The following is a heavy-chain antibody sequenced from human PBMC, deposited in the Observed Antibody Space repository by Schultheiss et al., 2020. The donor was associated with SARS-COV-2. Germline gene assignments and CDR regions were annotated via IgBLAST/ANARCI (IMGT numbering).Heavy chain of an antibody. CDR2: ISGSGGST. J-gene: IGHJ4*02. D-gene: IGHD2-2*01. Sequence: GGSLRLSCAASGFSFSDHYMTWIRQAPGKGLEWVSAISGSGGSTYYADSVKGRFTISRDNSKNTLYLQMNSLRAEDTAVYYCAREYCSSSTCSSLDYWGQGTLVTVSS. CDR3: AREYCSSSTCSSLDY. V-gene: IGHV3-23*01. CDR1: GFSFSDHY.